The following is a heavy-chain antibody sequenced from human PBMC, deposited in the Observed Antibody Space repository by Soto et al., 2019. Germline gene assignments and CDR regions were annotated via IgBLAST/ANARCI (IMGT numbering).Heavy chain of an antibody. Sequence: GGSLRLSCAASGFTFSSYWMSWVRQAPGKGLEWVANIKQDGSEKYYVDSVKGRFTISRDNAKNSLYLQMNSLRAEDTAVYYCARDMEYYDFWSGYYSNYYYYGMDIWGQGTTVTVSS. CDR3: ARDMEYYDFWSGYYSNYYYYGMDI. V-gene: IGHV3-7*01. D-gene: IGHD3-3*01. CDR1: GFTFSSYW. CDR2: IKQDGSEK. J-gene: IGHJ6*02.